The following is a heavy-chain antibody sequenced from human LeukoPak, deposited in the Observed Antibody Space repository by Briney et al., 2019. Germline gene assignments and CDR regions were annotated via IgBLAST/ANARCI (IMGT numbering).Heavy chain of an antibody. CDR3: ARDRCSSTSCYPYSYFDY. CDR1: GFTFSSYG. V-gene: IGHV3-33*01. D-gene: IGHD2-2*01. Sequence: GGSLRLSCAASGFTFSSYGMHWVRQAPGKGLELVAVIWYDGSNKYYADSVKGRFTISRDNSKNTLYLQMNSLRAEDTAVYYCARDRCSSTSCYPYSYFDYWGQGTLVTVSS. J-gene: IGHJ4*02. CDR2: IWYDGSNK.